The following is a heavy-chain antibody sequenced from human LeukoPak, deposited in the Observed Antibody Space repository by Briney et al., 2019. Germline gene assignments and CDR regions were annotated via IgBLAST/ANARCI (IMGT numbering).Heavy chain of an antibody. CDR1: GFSFSNYG. Sequence: GGSLRLSCAASGFSFSNYGMHWVRQAPGKGLEWVAVMSYDGSYAYYADSVKGRFTLSRDNPKNTLYLHMNSLRAEDTAVYYCVKDRDRFVRPGAITVSGSFDYWGQGTLVTVSS. CDR2: MSYDGSYA. J-gene: IGHJ4*02. V-gene: IGHV3-30*18. CDR3: VKDRDRFVRPGAITVSGSFDY. D-gene: IGHD1-14*01.